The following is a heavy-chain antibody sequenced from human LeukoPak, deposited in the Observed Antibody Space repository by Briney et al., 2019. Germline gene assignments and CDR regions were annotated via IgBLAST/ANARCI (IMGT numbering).Heavy chain of an antibody. V-gene: IGHV3-30-3*01. D-gene: IGHD3-22*01. Sequence: GGSLRLSCAASGFTFSSYAIHWVRQAPGKGLEWVAVISSDGSNKYYADSVKGRFTISSDNSKNTLYLQMNSLRAEDTAVYYCARSLGYYDSSGTRGDYWGQGTLVTVSS. CDR3: ARSLGYYDSSGTRGDY. CDR1: GFTFSSYA. J-gene: IGHJ4*02. CDR2: ISSDGSNK.